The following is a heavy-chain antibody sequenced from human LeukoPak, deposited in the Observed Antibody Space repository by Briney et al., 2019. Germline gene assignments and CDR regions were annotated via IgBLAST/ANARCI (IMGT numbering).Heavy chain of an antibody. CDR1: GGSISSGSYY. CDR3: AREVVAATIDY. V-gene: IGHV4-61*02. D-gene: IGHD2-15*01. Sequence: SETLSLTCTVSGGSISSGSYYWSWIRQPAGKGLEWIGRIYTSGSTNYNPSLKSRVTISVDTSKNQFSLKLSSVTAADTAVYYCAREVVAATIDYWGQGTLVTVSS. J-gene: IGHJ4*02. CDR2: IYTSGST.